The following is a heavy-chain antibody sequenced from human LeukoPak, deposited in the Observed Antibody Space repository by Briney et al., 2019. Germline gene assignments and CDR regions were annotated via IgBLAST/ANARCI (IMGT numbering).Heavy chain of an antibody. CDR2: INPSGGST. J-gene: IGHJ4*02. CDR1: GYTFTSYY. CDR3: ARDLTGDYYFDY. V-gene: IGHV1-46*01. Sequence: ASVKVSCKASGYTFTSYYTHWVRQAPGQGLEWMGIINPSGGSTSYAQKFQGRVTMTRDMSTSTVYMELSSLRSEDTAAYYCARDLTGDYYFDYWGQGTLVTVSS.